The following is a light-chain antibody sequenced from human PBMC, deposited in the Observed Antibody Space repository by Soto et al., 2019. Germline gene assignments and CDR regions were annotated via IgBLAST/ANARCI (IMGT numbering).Light chain of an antibody. V-gene: IGLV2-14*01. CDR3: SSYTSSTTYVL. CDR1: SSDIGGYNY. J-gene: IGLJ2*01. Sequence: QPVLTQPASVSGSPGQSITISCTGTSSDIGGYNYVSWYRQHPGKAPKLLIYEVSNRPSGVSDRFSGSKSGNTASLTISGLQADDEADYYCSSYTSSTTYVLFGGGTKLTVL. CDR2: EVS.